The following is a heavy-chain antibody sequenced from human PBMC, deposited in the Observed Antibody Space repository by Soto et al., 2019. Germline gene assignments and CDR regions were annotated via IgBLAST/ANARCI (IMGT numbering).Heavy chain of an antibody. CDR1: GYTFTSYY. CDR2: INPSGGST. Sequence: QVQLVQSGAEVKKPGASVKVSCKASGYTFTSYYMHWVRQAPGQGLEWMGIINPSGGSTSYAQKFQGRVTMTRDTSTSTVYMELSSLRSEDTTVYYCAREHPVAGASDYWGQGTLVTVSS. D-gene: IGHD6-19*01. V-gene: IGHV1-46*01. CDR3: AREHPVAGASDY. J-gene: IGHJ4*02.